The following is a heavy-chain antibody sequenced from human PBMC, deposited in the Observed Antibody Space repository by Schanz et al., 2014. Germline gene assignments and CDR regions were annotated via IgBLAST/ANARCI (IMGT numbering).Heavy chain of an antibody. V-gene: IGHV1-2*06. J-gene: IGHJ4*02. CDR2: INPNTGNA. CDR3: ARAFGGYDPAGALDY. CDR1: GYTFTGNY. D-gene: IGHD5-12*01. Sequence: QVQLVQSGAEMKKPGASVKVSCKASGYTFTGNYVYWVRQAPGQGLEWMGRINPNTGNANFPQNFQGRVTMTRDTSISTAYMELSRLKSDDTAVYYCARAFGGYDPAGALDYWGQGTLVTVSS.